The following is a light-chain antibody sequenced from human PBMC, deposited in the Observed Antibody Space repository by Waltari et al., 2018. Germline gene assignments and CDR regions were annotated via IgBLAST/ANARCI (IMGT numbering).Light chain of an antibody. V-gene: IGKV1-12*01. J-gene: IGKJ1*01. CDR1: QGISNW. CDR3: QQANSFPRT. CDR2: AAS. Sequence: DIQMTQSPSSVSASVVDRVTITCRASQGISNWLAWYQQKPGKAPNLLIYAASSLRSGVPSRFSGSGSGTDFTLTISSLQPEDLANYYCQQANSFPRTFGQGTKVEIK.